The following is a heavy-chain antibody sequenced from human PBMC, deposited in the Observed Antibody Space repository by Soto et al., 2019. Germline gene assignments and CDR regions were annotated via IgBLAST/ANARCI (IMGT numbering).Heavy chain of an antibody. Sequence: SETLSLTCTVSGGSISSGGYSWTWIRQSPGKGLEWIGYTYQSGSAYYNPSLKSRVAISVDRSKNQFSLNLTSVTAADTAVYYCARDYYGMDVWGQGTTVTVSS. CDR3: ARDYYGMDV. J-gene: IGHJ6*02. CDR2: TYQSGSA. V-gene: IGHV4-30-2*06. CDR1: GGSISSGGYS.